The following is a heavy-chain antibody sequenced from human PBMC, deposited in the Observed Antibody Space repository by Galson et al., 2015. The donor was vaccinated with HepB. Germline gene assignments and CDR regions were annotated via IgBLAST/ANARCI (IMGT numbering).Heavy chain of an antibody. CDR1: GGTFSNYA. D-gene: IGHD2-21*02. J-gene: IGHJ5*01. V-gene: IGHV1-69*06. CDR3: ATRAFCGGDCHALDS. CDR2: FSPVFGTA. Sequence: SVKVSCKASGGTFSNYAFSWVRQAPGQGLEWMGSFSPVFGTANYADKFQGRLTITADRSTGAGYMELSSLRSDDTAVYYCATRAFCGGDCHALDSWGQGTLLIVSS.